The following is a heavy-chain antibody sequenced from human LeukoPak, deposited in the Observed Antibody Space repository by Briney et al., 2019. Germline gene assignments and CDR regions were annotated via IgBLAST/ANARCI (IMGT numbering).Heavy chain of an antibody. CDR3: ARLRDPKPNFDY. J-gene: IGHJ4*02. CDR1: GGSISSGGYY. D-gene: IGHD2-21*02. Sequence: SQTLSLTCTVSGGSISSGGYYWSWIRQPPGKGLEWIGYIYYSGSTYFNPSLKSRVTISVDTSKNQFSLKLSSVTAADTAVYYCARLRDPKPNFDYWGQGTLVTVSS. V-gene: IGHV4-31*03. CDR2: IYYSGST.